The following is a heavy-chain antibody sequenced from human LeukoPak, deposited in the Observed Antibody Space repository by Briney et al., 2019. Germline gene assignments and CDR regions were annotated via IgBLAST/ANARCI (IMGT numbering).Heavy chain of an antibody. CDR1: GGSISTYS. V-gene: IGHV4-59*08. J-gene: IGHJ5*02. Sequence: SETLSLTCTVSGGSISTYSWTWIRQPPGKGLEWIGYMYYSGSTKHNPSLKSRVTTSVDTSKNRFSLKLSSVTAADTAVYYCARLVFSNGYNGRFDPWGQGTLVTVSS. CDR2: MYYSGST. CDR3: ARLVFSNGYNGRFDP. D-gene: IGHD1-26*01.